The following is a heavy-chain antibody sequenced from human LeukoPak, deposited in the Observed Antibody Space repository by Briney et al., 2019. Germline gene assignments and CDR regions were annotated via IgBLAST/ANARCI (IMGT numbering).Heavy chain of an antibody. J-gene: IGHJ3*02. V-gene: IGHV3-21*01. CDR1: GFTFSSYS. CDR3: ARDRVGATHAFDI. Sequence: GGPLRLSCAASGFTFSSYSMNWVRQAPGKGLEWVSSISSSSSYIYYADSVKGRFTISRDNAKNSLYLQMNSLRAEDTAVYYCARDRVGATHAFDIWGQGTMVTVSS. D-gene: IGHD1-26*01. CDR2: ISSSSSYI.